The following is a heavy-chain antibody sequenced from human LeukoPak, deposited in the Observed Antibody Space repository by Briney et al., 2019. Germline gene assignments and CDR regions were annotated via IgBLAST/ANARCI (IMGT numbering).Heavy chain of an antibody. J-gene: IGHJ6*02. V-gene: IGHV3-7*01. Sequence: PGGSLRLSCAASGFTFSSYWMSWVRQAPGKGLEWVANIKQDGSEKYYVDSVKGRFTISRDNAKNSLYLQMNSLRAEDTAVYYCARRPRYDFWSGYYTVWYGMDVWGQGTTVTVSS. CDR2: IKQDGSEK. CDR3: ARRPRYDFWSGYYTVWYGMDV. D-gene: IGHD3-3*01. CDR1: GFTFSSYW.